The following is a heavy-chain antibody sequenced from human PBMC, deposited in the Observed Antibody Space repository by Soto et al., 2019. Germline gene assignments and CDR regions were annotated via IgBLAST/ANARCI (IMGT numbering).Heavy chain of an antibody. V-gene: IGHV3-21*01. CDR3: ARGRSLNTNMDY. D-gene: IGHD2-15*01. CDR2: ISSSRGYV. Sequence: ESVGGLVKPGESLRLSCAASGFTFSSYSMNWVRQAPGKGLEWVSSISSSRGYVSYADSVKGRFTISRDNAKNSLYLQMDSLRAEDTAVYYCARGRSLNTNMDYWGQGTLVTVSS. J-gene: IGHJ4*02. CDR1: GFTFSSYS.